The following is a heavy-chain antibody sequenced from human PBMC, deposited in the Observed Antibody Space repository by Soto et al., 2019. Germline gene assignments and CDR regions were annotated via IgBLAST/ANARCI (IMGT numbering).Heavy chain of an antibody. V-gene: IGHV4-4*02. D-gene: IGHD1-26*01. CDR3: ARVSGIYSYGMDV. CDR1: GGSISSSNW. Sequence: QVQLQESGPGLVKPSGTLSLTCAVSGGSISSSNWWSWVRQPPGKGLEWIGEIYHSGSTNYNPSRTIRVTISVYTSTNPFSLKLSSVTAADPAVYYCARVSGIYSYGMDVWGQGTTVTVSS. CDR2: IYHSGST. J-gene: IGHJ6*02.